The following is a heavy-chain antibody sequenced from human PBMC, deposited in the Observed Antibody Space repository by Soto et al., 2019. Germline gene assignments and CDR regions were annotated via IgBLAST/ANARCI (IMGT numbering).Heavy chain of an antibody. D-gene: IGHD6-19*01. CDR2: ISSSGSTI. J-gene: IGHJ3*02. CDR1: GFKFSDHY. CDR3: ARDTHIAVAGTDAFDI. Sequence: QVQLVESGGGLVEPGGSLRLSCAASGFKFSDHYMTWIRQAPGKGLEWVSYISSSGSTIYYADSVKGRFTISRDNAKNSLYLQMNSLRAEDTAVYYCARDTHIAVAGTDAFDIWGQGTMVTVSS. V-gene: IGHV3-11*04.